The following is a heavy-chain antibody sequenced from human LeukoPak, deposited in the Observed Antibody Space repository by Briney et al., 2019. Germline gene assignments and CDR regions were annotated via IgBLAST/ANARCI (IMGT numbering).Heavy chain of an antibody. J-gene: IGHJ4*02. Sequence: ASVKVSCKSSGYTFTRYYVHWVRQAPGQGLEWLGLINPNTGTTTYAQKFQGRVTMTRDTSTSTVYMDLSSLRFEDTAVYFCAREPGDSTCYFDFWGQGTLVTVSS. CDR1: GYTFTRYY. CDR2: INPNTGTT. CDR3: AREPGDSTCYFDF. V-gene: IGHV1-46*01. D-gene: IGHD3-10*01.